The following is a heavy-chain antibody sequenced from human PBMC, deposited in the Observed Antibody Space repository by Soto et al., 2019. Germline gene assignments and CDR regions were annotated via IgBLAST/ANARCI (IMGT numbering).Heavy chain of an antibody. V-gene: IGHV1-2*04. CDR3: SRVGDTAMAPAWDV. CDR2: INPNSGGT. Sequence: ASVQVSCKAHGYTFTGYYIHWERDAPGQGLEWMGWINPNSGGTNYAQKFQGWVTMTRDTSISTAYMELSRLGSQDTAVYYCSRVGDTAMAPAWDVGGQGTTVTVSS. CDR1: GYTFTGYY. J-gene: IGHJ6*02. D-gene: IGHD5-18*01.